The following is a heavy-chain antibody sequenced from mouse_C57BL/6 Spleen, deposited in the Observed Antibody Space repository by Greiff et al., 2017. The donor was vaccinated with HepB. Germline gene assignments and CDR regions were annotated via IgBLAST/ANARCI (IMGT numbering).Heavy chain of an antibody. CDR3: ARSDSNYFDY. CDR2: IYPGDGDT. J-gene: IGHJ2*01. CDR1: GYAFSSYW. V-gene: IGHV1-80*01. D-gene: IGHD2-5*01. Sequence: VKLQESGAELVKPGASVKISCKASGYAFSSYWMNWVKQRPGKGLEWIGQIYPGDGDTNYNGKFKGKATLTADKSSSTAYMQLSSLTSEDSAVYFCARSDSNYFDYWGQGTTLTVSS.